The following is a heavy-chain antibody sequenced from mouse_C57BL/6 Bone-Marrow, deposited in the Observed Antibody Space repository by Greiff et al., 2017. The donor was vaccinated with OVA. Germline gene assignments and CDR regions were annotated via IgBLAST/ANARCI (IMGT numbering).Heavy chain of an antibody. V-gene: IGHV5-2*01. CDR3: ARLGYGSSYENCYVEV. J-gene: IGHJ1*03. CDR2: INSDGGST. CDR1: EYEFPSHD. Sequence: EVQRVESGGGLVQPGESLKLSCESNEYEFPSHDMSWVRQTPEKRLELVAAINSDGGSTYYPDTLERRFIISSANTKKPLYMQMSRLGSEDTALYDCARLGYGSSYENCYVEVWGTGTTVTVAS. D-gene: IGHD1-1*01.